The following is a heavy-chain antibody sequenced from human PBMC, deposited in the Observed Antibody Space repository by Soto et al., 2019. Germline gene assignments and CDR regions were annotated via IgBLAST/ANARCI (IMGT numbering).Heavy chain of an antibody. J-gene: IGHJ4*02. CDR3: AKDRQFRSYYESAGHYNN. V-gene: IGHV3-23*01. CDR1: GFTFKNYD. D-gene: IGHD3-9*01. Sequence: EVQLLESGGGLVQPGGSPRLSCVASGFTFKNYDMRWVRQAPGKGLELVSGISGSGAITYYADSVRGRFTISRDNSKNTLYLQLNSLGAEDTAIYYCAKDRQFRSYYESAGHYNNWGQGTLVTVSS. CDR2: ISGSGAIT.